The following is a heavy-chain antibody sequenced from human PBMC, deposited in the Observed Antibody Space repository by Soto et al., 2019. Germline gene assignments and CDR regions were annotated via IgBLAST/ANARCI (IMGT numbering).Heavy chain of an antibody. CDR1: SCSITSSNW. D-gene: IGHD5-12*01. J-gene: IGHJ4*02. CDR2: VSHTGNT. V-gene: IGHV4-4*02. CDR3: ARNRYGGYDFDY. Sequence: QVQLQESGPGLVKPSGTLSLTCAVSSCSITSSNWWSWVRQPPGKGLEWIGEVSHTGNTNYIPSLKSRVTLSVDKSRNQFSLRLSSVTAADTAVYYCARNRYGGYDFDYWGQGTLVTVSS.